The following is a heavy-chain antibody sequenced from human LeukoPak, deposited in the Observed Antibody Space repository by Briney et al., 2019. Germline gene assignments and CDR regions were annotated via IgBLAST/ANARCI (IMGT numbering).Heavy chain of an antibody. CDR3: ARAHTSNWYMDY. CDR1: GGSISSYY. Sequence: KASETLSLTCSVSGGSISSYYWSWIRQPPGKGLEWIGYIFYSGSSNYNPSLKSRVTMSVDTSENQLSLELRSVTAADTALYYCARAHTSNWYMDYWGQGTLVTVSS. J-gene: IGHJ4*02. CDR2: IFYSGSS. D-gene: IGHD6-13*01. V-gene: IGHV4-59*01.